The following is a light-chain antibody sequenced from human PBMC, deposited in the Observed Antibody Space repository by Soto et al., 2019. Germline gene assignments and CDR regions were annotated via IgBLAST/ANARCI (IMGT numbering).Light chain of an antibody. Sequence: EIGLTQSPGTLSLSPGERATLSCRASQSVSSSYFAWYQQKPGQAPRLLIYGASGRATGIPDRFSGSGSGTDFTRTISRLETEDFSVSYCQQYGSGPMYTFGQGPKMEIK. V-gene: IGKV3-20*01. J-gene: IGKJ2*01. CDR3: QQYGSGPMYT. CDR1: QSVSSSY. CDR2: GAS.